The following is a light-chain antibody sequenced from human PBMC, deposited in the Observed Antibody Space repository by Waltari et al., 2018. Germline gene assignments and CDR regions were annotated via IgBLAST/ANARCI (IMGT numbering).Light chain of an antibody. Sequence: QLMLTQSPSASASLGASVKLTCTLSSGHSSYAIAWPQQQPEKGPRYWMKVNSDGSHIKGDGIPDRFSGSSSGAERYLTISSLQSEDEAEYYCQTGGFGIWVFGGGTKLTVL. CDR2: VNSDGSH. J-gene: IGLJ3*02. CDR1: SGHSSYA. V-gene: IGLV4-69*01. CDR3: QTGGFGIWV.